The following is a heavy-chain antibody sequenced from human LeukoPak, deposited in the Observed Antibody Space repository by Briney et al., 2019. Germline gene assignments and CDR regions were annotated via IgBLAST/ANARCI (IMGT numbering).Heavy chain of an antibody. J-gene: IGHJ4*02. V-gene: IGHV1-2*06. CDR2: INPNSGGT. CDR3: ARDLPRRYYDSSGLDDY. Sequence: VASVKVSCKASGYTFTGYYMHWVRQAPGQGLEWMGRINPNSGGTNYAQKFQGRVTMTRDTSISTAYMELSRLRSDDTAVYYCARDLPRRYYDSSGLDDYWGQGTLVTVSS. CDR1: GYTFTGYY. D-gene: IGHD3-22*01.